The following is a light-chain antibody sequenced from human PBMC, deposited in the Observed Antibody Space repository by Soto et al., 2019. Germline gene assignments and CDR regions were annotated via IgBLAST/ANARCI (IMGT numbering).Light chain of an antibody. J-gene: IGKJ1*01. V-gene: IGKV3-20*01. CDR1: QAVITY. Sequence: VMTQSPACLSVSPGDRATLSCRASQAVITYLAWYQQKPGQAPRLLIYGASCRATGIPDRFSGSGSGTDFTLTISRLEPEDFAIYYCQQYSSSSFTFGQGTKVDI. CDR2: GAS. CDR3: QQYSSSSFT.